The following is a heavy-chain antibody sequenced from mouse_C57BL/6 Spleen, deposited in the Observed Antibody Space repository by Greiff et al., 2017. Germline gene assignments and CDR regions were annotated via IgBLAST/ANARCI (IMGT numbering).Heavy chain of an antibody. CDR3: ARGGVYYFDY. V-gene: IGHV7-3*01. J-gene: IGHJ2*01. CDR1: GFTFTDYY. CDR2: IRNKANGYTT. Sequence: EVKLVASGGGLVQPGGSLSLSCAASGFTFTDYYMSWVRQPPGKALEWLGFIRNKANGYTTEFSASVKGRFTISRDNSQSILYLQMDALGAEDSATYYCARGGVYYFDYWGQGTTLTVSS.